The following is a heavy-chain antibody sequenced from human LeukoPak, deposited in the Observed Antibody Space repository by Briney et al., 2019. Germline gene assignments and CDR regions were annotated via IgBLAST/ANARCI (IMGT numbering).Heavy chain of an antibody. Sequence: SETLSLTCTVSGATISSYYWSWIRQPTGKGLEWIGRMYTSGSTNYNPSLKSRVTMSGDKSNNQFSLKLSSVTAADTAAYYCARVGDSATYFDYWGQGTLVTVSS. V-gene: IGHV4-4*07. J-gene: IGHJ4*02. CDR1: GATISSYY. CDR2: MYTSGST. D-gene: IGHD2-21*02. CDR3: ARVGDSATYFDY.